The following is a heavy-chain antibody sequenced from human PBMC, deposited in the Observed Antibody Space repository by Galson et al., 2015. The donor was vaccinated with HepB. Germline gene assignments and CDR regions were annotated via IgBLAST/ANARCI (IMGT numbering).Heavy chain of an antibody. CDR1: GFTFSSYA. V-gene: IGHV3-30-3*01. J-gene: IGHJ4*02. D-gene: IGHD6-19*01. Sequence: SLRLSCAASGFTFSSYAMHWVRQAPGKGLEWVAVISYDGSNKYYADSVKGRFTISRDNSKNTLYLQMNSLRAEDTAVYYCARDGRPHSSGRHSRGYFDYWGQGTLVTVSS. CDR2: ISYDGSNK. CDR3: ARDGRPHSSGRHSRGYFDY.